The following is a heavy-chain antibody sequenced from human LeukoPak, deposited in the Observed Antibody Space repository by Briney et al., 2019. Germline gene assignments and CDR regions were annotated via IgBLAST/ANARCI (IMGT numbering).Heavy chain of an antibody. J-gene: IGHJ6*03. V-gene: IGHV3-30*02. D-gene: IGHD3-10*01. CDR3: AKVAGDYYYMDV. CDR1: GFTFSSHG. Sequence: PGGSLRLSCAASGFTFSSHGMHWVRQAPGKGLEWVAFIRYDGSNKYYADSVKGRFTISRDNSKNTLYLQMNSLRAEDTAVYYCAKVAGDYYYMDVWGKGTTVTVSS. CDR2: IRYDGSNK.